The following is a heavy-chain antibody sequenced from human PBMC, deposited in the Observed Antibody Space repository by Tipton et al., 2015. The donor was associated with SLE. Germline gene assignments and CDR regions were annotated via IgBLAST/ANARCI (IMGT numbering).Heavy chain of an antibody. CDR3: ARVSYDFPYYYNYYGMDV. J-gene: IGHJ6*02. V-gene: IGHV4-34*01. Sequence: TLSLTCAVYGGSFSGYYWSWIRQPPGKGLEWIGEINHSGSTNYNPSLKSRVTISVDTSKNQFSLKLSSVTAADTAVYYCARVSYDFPYYYNYYGMDVWDQGP. CDR1: GGSFSGYY. CDR2: INHSGST. D-gene: IGHD3-3*01.